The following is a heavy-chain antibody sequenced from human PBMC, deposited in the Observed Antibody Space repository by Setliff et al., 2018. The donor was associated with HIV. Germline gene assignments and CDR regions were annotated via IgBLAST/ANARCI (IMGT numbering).Heavy chain of an antibody. D-gene: IGHD4-17*01. CDR2: ISAYNGNT. CDR1: GYTFTSYG. Sequence: GASVKVSCKASGYTFTSYGISWVRQVPGQGLEWMGWISAYNGNTNYAQKLQGRVTMTTDTSTSTAYMELRSLRSDDTAVYYCARCMGRPDVSDCGDYVDYWGQGTLVTVSS. CDR3: ARCMGRPDVSDCGDYVDY. V-gene: IGHV1-18*01. J-gene: IGHJ4*02.